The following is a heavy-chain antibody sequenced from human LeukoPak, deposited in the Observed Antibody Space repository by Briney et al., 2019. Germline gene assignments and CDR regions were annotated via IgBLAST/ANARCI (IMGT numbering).Heavy chain of an antibody. V-gene: IGHV3-21*01. D-gene: IGHD6-13*01. CDR2: ISSSSSYI. Sequence: PGGSLRLSCAASGFTFSSYSMNWVRQAPGKGLEWVSSISSSSSYIYYADSVKGRFTISRDNAKNSLYLQMNSLRAEDTAVYYCASDPLSSSSFDYWGQGTLVTVSS. J-gene: IGHJ4*02. CDR1: GFTFSSYS. CDR3: ASDPLSSSSFDY.